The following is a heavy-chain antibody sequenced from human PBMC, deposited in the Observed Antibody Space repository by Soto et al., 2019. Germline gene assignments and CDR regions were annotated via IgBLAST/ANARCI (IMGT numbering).Heavy chain of an antibody. CDR2: INAGNGNT. Sequence: QVQLVQSGAEVKKPGASVKVSCKASGYTFTSYAMHWVRQAPGQRLEWMGWINAGNGNTKYSQKFQGRVTITRDTSASTAYMELSSLRSEDTAVYYCARDDWNYYYCYYGMDVWGQGTTVTVSS. V-gene: IGHV1-3*01. D-gene: IGHD1-7*01. CDR1: GYTFTSYA. CDR3: ARDDWNYYYCYYGMDV. J-gene: IGHJ6*02.